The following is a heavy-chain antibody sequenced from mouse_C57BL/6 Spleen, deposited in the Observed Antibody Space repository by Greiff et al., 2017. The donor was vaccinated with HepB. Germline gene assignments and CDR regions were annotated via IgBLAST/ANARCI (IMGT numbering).Heavy chain of an antibody. D-gene: IGHD2-3*01. CDR1: GYAFSSYW. V-gene: IGHV1-80*01. CDR2: IYPGDGDT. J-gene: IGHJ3*01. CDR3: ARAGDGYPWFAY. Sequence: VQLVESGAELVKPGASVKISCKASGYAFSSYWMNWVKQRPGKGLEWIGQIYPGDGDTNYNGKFKGKATLTADKSSSTAYMQLSSLTSEDSAVYFCARAGDGYPWFAYWGQGTLVTVSA.